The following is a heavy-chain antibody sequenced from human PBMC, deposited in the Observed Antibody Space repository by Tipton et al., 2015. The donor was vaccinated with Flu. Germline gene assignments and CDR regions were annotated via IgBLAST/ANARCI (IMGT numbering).Heavy chain of an antibody. CDR3: ARGRRWELLRGNFDY. D-gene: IGHD1-26*01. J-gene: IGHJ4*02. V-gene: IGHV4-59*01. CDR2: IYNSGST. CDR1: GGSISSYY. Sequence: LACTVSGGSISSYYWNWIRQPPGKGLEWIGYIYNSGSTNINPSLESRVIMSADTSKSQFSLKLRSVTAADTAVYYCARGRRWELLRGNFDYWGQGTLVTVSS.